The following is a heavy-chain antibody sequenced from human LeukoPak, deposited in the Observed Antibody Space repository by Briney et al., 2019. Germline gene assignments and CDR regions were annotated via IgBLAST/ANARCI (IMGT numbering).Heavy chain of an antibody. D-gene: IGHD6-13*01. CDR3: ANLSPRIAAAGSY. CDR1: GFTFSSYA. J-gene: IGHJ4*02. Sequence: AGGSLRLSCAAPGFTFSSYAMSWVRQAPGKGLEWVSAISGSGGSTYYADSVKGRFTISRDNSKNTLYLQMNSLRAEDTAVYYCANLSPRIAAAGSYWGQGTLVTVSS. CDR2: ISGSGGST. V-gene: IGHV3-23*01.